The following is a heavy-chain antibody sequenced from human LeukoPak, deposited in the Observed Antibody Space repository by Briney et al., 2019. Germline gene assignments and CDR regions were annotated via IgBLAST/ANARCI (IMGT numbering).Heavy chain of an antibody. CDR2: INPNNGDT. CDR3: ARDMYIHGSGMFDP. D-gene: IGHD1-14*01. J-gene: IGHJ5*02. CDR1: GYTFTGSY. Sequence: ASVKVSCKASGYTFTGSYIHWVRQAPGQGLEWMGWINPNNGDTNYTQLFQGRVTMTRDTSIRTAYMELSRLRSDDTAVYYCARDMYIHGSGMFDPWGQGTLVIVSS. V-gene: IGHV1-2*02.